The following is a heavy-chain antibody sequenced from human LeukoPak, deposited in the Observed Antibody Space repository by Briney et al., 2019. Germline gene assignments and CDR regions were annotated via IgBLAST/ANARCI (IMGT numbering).Heavy chain of an antibody. V-gene: IGHV3-7*01. Sequence: GGSLRLSCAASGFTFSNYWMVWVRQAPGEGLEWVAHIRGEGSRKYYLDSVKGRFTISRDNAKNSLYLQMSSLRADDTAVYYCVRDANYHDGSNYYDVLDIWGQGTMVTVSS. D-gene: IGHD3-22*01. CDR1: GFTFSNYW. CDR3: VRDANYHDGSNYYDVLDI. J-gene: IGHJ3*02. CDR2: IRGEGSRK.